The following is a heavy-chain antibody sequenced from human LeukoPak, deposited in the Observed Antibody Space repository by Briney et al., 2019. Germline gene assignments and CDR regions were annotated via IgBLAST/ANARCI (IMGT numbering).Heavy chain of an antibody. CDR1: GFTFSSYS. D-gene: IGHD6-13*01. V-gene: IGHV3-23*01. J-gene: IGHJ6*03. CDR3: AKGGSSWYYYYMDV. CDR2: ISGSGGST. Sequence: GGSLRLSCAASGFTFSSYSMNWVRQAPGKGLEWVSAISGSGGSTYYADSVKGRFTISRDNSKNTLYLQMNSLRAEDTAVYYCAKGGSSWYYYYMDVWGKGTTVTVSS.